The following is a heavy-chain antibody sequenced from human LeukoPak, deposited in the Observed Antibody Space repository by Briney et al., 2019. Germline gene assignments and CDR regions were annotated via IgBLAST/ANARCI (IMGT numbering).Heavy chain of an antibody. CDR1: GGSISSYY. J-gene: IGHJ4*02. D-gene: IGHD7-27*01. CDR2: MYYSGST. V-gene: IGHV4-59*12. CDR3: ARDLGGLGKIDQ. Sequence: PSETLSLTCTVSGGSISSYYLGWIRQPPGKGLEWIGHMYYSGSTNYNPSLKSRVTISVDASKNQFSLRLSSVTAADTAVYYCARDLGGLGKIDQWGQGTLVTVSS.